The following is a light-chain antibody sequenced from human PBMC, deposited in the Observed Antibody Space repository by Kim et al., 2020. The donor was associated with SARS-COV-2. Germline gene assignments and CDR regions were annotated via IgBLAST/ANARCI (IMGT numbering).Light chain of an antibody. V-gene: IGKV1-39*01. CDR2: AAT. CDR3: QQSYITPYT. CDR1: QSISRS. Sequence: DIQMTQSPSSLSASVGDRVTITCRASQSISRSLSWYQQKPGKAPKLLINAATSLQSGVPSRFGGSGSGADFTLTISSLQPADFATYFCQQSYITPYTFGQGTKLEIK. J-gene: IGKJ2*01.